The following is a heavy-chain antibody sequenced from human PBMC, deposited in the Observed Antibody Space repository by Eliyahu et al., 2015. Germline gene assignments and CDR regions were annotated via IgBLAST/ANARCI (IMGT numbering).Heavy chain of an antibody. D-gene: IGHD2-2*02. J-gene: IGHJ6*02. CDR1: GFTFSSYG. CDR3: AREGYCSSTSYYSYYGMDV. V-gene: IGHV3-30*03. Sequence: QVQLVESGGGVVQPGRSLRLSCAASGFTFSSYGMHWVRXAPGKGLEWGAVISYDGSNKYYADSVKGRFTISRDNSKNTLYLQMNSLRAEDTAVYYCAREGYCSSTSYYSYYGMDVWGQGTTVTVSS. CDR2: ISYDGSNK.